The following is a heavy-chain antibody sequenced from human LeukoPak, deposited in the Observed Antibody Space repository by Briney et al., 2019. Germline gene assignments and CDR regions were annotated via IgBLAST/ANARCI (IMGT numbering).Heavy chain of an antibody. J-gene: IGHJ4*02. CDR3: ARGPSNFVVVPAAYYDY. D-gene: IGHD2-2*01. CDR2: ISAYNGNT. CDR1: VYTFTSYG. Sequence: ASVKVSCKASVYTFTSYGISWVRQAPGQGLEWMGWISAYNGNTNYAQKLQGRVTMTTDTSTSTAYMELRSLRSDDTAVYYCARGPSNFVVVPAAYYDYWGQGTLVTVSS. V-gene: IGHV1-18*01.